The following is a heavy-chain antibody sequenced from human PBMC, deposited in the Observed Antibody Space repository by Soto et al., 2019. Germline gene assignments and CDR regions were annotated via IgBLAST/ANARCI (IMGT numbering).Heavy chain of an antibody. CDR3: ARVKGSGYHNWFDP. CDR2: ISAYNGNT. V-gene: IGHV1-18*01. Sequence: ASVKVSCKASGGTFSSYAISWVRQAPGQGLEWMGWISAYNGNTNYAQKLQGRVTMTTDTSTSTAYMELRSLRSDDTAVYYCARVKGSGYHNWFDPWGQGTLVTV. CDR1: GGTFSSYA. J-gene: IGHJ5*02. D-gene: IGHD3-22*01.